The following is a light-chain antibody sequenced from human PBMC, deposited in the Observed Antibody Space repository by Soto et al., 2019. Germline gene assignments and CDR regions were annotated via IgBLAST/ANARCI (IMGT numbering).Light chain of an antibody. CDR3: QQYVTSPAIT. CDR2: SAT. J-gene: IGKJ5*01. CDR1: ESVSDF. V-gene: IGKV3-20*01. Sequence: IVLTQSPGALSLSPWERATLSCWASESVSDFLAWYQQKPGLAPRLLIHSATKRTSGTPDRFSGSGSGTAFTLAISRLEPEDFAIYYCQQYVTSPAITFGQGTRLEIK.